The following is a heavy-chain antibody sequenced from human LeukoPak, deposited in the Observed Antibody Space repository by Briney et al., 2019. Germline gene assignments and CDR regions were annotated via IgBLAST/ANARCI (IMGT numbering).Heavy chain of an antibody. CDR3: ATLGHAFDI. CDR2: ISGSGSRT. J-gene: IGHJ3*02. Sequence: GGSLRLSCAASGFTFSSNAMSWVRQAPGKGLEWVSGISGSGSRTFYADSVKGRFTVSRDNSKNTMYLQMNSLRAEDTAVYYCATLGHAFDIWGQGTMVTVSS. V-gene: IGHV3-23*01. D-gene: IGHD3-10*01. CDR1: GFTFSSNA.